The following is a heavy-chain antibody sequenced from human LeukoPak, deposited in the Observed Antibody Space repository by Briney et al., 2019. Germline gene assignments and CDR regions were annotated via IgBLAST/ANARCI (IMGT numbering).Heavy chain of an antibody. CDR2: MSSDGRNQ. J-gene: IGHJ4*02. Sequence: GRSLRLSCVASGFSLSDYGTHWVRQAPGKGLEWVAVMSSDGRNQHYADSLKGRFTLSRDNSRNTVYVQMNSLRAEDTAVYYCAIGGLTTIDYWGQGTLVTVSS. CDR1: GFSLSDYG. CDR3: AIGGLTTIDY. D-gene: IGHD2-21*02. V-gene: IGHV3-30*03.